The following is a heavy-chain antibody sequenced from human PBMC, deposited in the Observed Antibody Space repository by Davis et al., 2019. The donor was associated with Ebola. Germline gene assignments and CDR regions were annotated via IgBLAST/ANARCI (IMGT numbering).Heavy chain of an antibody. D-gene: IGHD6-13*01. Sequence: SVKVSCNASGGTFSSYAISWVRQAPGQGLEWMGRIIPILGIANYAQKFQGRVTITADKSTSTAYMELRSLRSDDTAVYYCARVSSSSAQDYWSQGTLVTVSS. CDR3: ARVSSSSAQDY. CDR1: GGTFSSYA. CDR2: IIPILGIA. J-gene: IGHJ4*02. V-gene: IGHV1-69*04.